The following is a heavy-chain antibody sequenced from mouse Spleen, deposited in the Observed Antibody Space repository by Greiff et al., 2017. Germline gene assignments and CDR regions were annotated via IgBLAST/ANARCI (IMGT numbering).Heavy chain of an antibody. CDR3: AKNLDYYGKDYAMDY. D-gene: IGHD1-1*01. CDR2: IWRGGST. V-gene: IGHV2-5*01. Sequence: VQVVESGPGLVQPSQSLSITCTVSGFSLTSYGVHWVRQSPGKGLEWLGVIWRGGSTDYNAAFMSRLSITKDNSKSQVFFKMNSLQADDTAIYYCAKNLDYYGKDYAMDYWGQGTSVTVSS. J-gene: IGHJ4*01. CDR1: GFSLTSYG.